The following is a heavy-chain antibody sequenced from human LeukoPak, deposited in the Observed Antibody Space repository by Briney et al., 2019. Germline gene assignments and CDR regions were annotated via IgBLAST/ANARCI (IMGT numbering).Heavy chain of an antibody. Sequence: SETLSLTCTVSGGSISSSSYYWGWIRQPPGKGLEWIGEINHSGSTNYNPSLKSRVTISVDTSKNQFSLKLSSVTAADTAVYYCARKRSGYYTGMGYYFDYWGQGTLVTVSS. D-gene: IGHD3-3*01. CDR1: GGSISSSSYY. V-gene: IGHV4-39*07. CDR2: INHSGST. J-gene: IGHJ4*02. CDR3: ARKRSGYYTGMGYYFDY.